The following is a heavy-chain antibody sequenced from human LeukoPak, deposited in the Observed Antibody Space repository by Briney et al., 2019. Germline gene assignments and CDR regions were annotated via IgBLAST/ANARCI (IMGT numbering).Heavy chain of an antibody. CDR3: AKAPRANSSGWYSYFDY. J-gene: IGHJ4*02. CDR2: ISYDGSNK. CDR1: GFTFSSYG. Sequence: GRSLRLSCAASGFTFSSYGMHWVRQAPGKGLEWVAVISYDGSNKYYADSVKGRFTISRDNFKNTLYLQMNSLRAEDTAVYYCAKAPRANSSGWYSYFDYWGQGTLVTVSS. D-gene: IGHD6-19*01. V-gene: IGHV3-30*18.